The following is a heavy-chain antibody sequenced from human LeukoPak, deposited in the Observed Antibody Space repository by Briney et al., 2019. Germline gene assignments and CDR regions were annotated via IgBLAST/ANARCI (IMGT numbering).Heavy chain of an antibody. V-gene: IGHV4-34*01. CDR3: ARGVQFYDFWSGYYGPGTSGMDV. D-gene: IGHD3-3*01. CDR2: IDHSGST. Sequence: PSETLSLTCAVYGGLFSGYYWSWIRQHPGKGLEWIGKIDHSGSTNYNPSLKSRVTISVDTSKNQFSLKLSSVTAADTAVYYCARGVQFYDFWSGYYGPGTSGMDVWGQGTTVTVSS. CDR1: GGLFSGYY. J-gene: IGHJ6*02.